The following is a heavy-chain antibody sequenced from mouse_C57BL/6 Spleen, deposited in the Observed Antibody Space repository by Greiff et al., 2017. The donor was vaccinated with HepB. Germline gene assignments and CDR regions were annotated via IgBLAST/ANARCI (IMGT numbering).Heavy chain of an antibody. CDR2: ISDGGSYT. CDR3: ASAGFITTVEGYFDV. V-gene: IGHV5-4*01. CDR1: GFTFSSYA. D-gene: IGHD1-1*01. J-gene: IGHJ1*03. Sequence: DVQLVESGGGLVKPGGSLKLSCAASGFTFSSYAMSWVRQTPEKRLEWVATISDGGSYTYYPDNVKGRFTISRDNAKNNLYLQMSHLKSEDTAMYYCASAGFITTVEGYFDVWGTGTTVTVSS.